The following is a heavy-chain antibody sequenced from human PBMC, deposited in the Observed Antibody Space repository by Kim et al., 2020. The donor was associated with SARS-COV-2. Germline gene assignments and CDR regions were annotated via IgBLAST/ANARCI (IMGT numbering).Heavy chain of an antibody. CDR2: INPNSGGT. Sequence: ASVKVSCKASGYTFTGYYMHWVRQAPGQGLEWMGWINPNSGGTNYAQKFQGWVTMTRDTSISTAYMELSRLRSDDTAVYYCARDPRYQLLGDAFDIWGQGTMVTVSS. CDR1: GYTFTGYY. CDR3: ARDPRYQLLGDAFDI. J-gene: IGHJ3*02. V-gene: IGHV1-2*04. D-gene: IGHD2-2*01.